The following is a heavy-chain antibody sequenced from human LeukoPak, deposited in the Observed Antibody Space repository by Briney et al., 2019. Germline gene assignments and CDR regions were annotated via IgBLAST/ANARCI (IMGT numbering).Heavy chain of an antibody. Sequence: GASVKVSCKASGYTFTGYYIHWVRQAPGQGLEWMGWINPNSGATNHAQKFQGRVSMTRDTSITTAYMELSGLRSDDTAVYYCARPLLWWPQVGYFDCWGQGALVTVSS. D-gene: IGHD4/OR15-4a*01. CDR1: GYTFTGYY. CDR2: INPNSGAT. V-gene: IGHV1-2*02. J-gene: IGHJ4*02. CDR3: ARPLLWWPQVGYFDC.